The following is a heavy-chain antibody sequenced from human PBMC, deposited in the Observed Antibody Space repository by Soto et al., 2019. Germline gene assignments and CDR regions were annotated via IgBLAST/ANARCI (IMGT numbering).Heavy chain of an antibody. CDR2: IYSGGKT. D-gene: IGHD2-8*02. CDR1: GVTVSTNN. V-gene: IGHV3-66*01. Sequence: EVQLVDSGGALVQPGRSLRLSCVVSGVTVSTNNMTWVRQTPGKGLEWVSLIYSGGKTAYADSVRGRFTISRDTSKNTLLLQRDSLSVEDTAVYYCASGQHAFGTSAFYYWGQGTLVTVSS. J-gene: IGHJ4*02. CDR3: ASGQHAFGTSAFYY.